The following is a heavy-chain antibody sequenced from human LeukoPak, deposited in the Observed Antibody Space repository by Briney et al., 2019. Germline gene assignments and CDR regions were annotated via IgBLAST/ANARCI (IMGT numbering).Heavy chain of an antibody. Sequence: GESLKISCKGSGYSFDTYWIAWVRQTPGKGLEWMGIIQPGDSDSRYSPSFQGQVTFSGDKSISTAYLQWSSLKASDTAMYYCARHRGSGDYDWFDPWGQGTLVTVSS. CDR3: ARHRGSGDYDWFDP. CDR2: IQPGDSDS. V-gene: IGHV5-51*01. D-gene: IGHD4-17*01. J-gene: IGHJ5*02. CDR1: GYSFDTYW.